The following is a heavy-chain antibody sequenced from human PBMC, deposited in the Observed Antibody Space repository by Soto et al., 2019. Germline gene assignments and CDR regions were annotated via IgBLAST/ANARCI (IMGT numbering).Heavy chain of an antibody. Sequence: GASVKVSCKASGYTFTGYYMRWVRQAPGQGLEWMGWINPNSGGTNYAQKFQGRVTMTRDTSISTAYMELSRLRSDDTAVYYCARFGLWFGEMVFDIWGQGTMVTVSS. CDR2: INPNSGGT. CDR3: ARFGLWFGEMVFDI. CDR1: GYTFTGYY. J-gene: IGHJ3*02. V-gene: IGHV1-2*02. D-gene: IGHD3-10*01.